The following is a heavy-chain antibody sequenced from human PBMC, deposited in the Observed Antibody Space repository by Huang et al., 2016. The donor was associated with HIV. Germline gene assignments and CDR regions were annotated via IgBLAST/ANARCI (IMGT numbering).Heavy chain of an antibody. J-gene: IGHJ4*02. V-gene: IGHV4-34*02. CDR1: GGSFSGYY. D-gene: IGHD3-22*01. CDR3: ARRYNSRRDY. CDR2: ITHSGNT. Sequence: QVQLEQWGAGLLKASETLSLTCAFYGGSFSGYYWNWLRQAPGKGLEWVGEITHSGNTNYNPSLKSRVNMSVDTSKSQFSLYRTSLSAADTGTYFCARRYNSRRDYWGRGTLVTVHS.